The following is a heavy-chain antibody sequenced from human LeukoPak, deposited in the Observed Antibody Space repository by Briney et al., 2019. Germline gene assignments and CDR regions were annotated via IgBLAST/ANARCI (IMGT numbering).Heavy chain of an antibody. V-gene: IGHV1-46*01. CDR2: INPSGGST. J-gene: IGHJ6*03. D-gene: IGHD3-9*01. CDR1: GYTFTSYY. CDR3: ARAPRGYFDYYYMDV. Sequence: GASVKVSCKASGYTFTSYYMHWVRQAPGQGLEWMGIINPSGGSTSYAQKFQGRVTMTRDTSTSTVYMELSSLRSEDTAVYYCARAPRGYFDYYYMDVWGKGTTVTVSS.